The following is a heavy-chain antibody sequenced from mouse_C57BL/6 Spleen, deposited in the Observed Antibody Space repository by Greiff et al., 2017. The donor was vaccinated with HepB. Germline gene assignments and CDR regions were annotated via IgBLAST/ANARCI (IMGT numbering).Heavy chain of an antibody. CDR1: GYTFTDYY. CDR3: ARFHYYGREESDY. J-gene: IGHJ2*01. V-gene: IGHV1-19*01. D-gene: IGHD1-2*01. CDR2: INPYNGGT. Sequence: VQLQQSGPVLVKPGASVKMSCKASGYTFTDYYMNWVKQSHGKSLEWIGVINPYNGGTSYNQKFKGKATLTVDKSSSTAYMELNSLTSEDSAVYYCARFHYYGREESDYWGQGTTLTVSS.